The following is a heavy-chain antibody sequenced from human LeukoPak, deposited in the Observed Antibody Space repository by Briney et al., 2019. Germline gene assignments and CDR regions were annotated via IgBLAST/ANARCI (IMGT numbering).Heavy chain of an antibody. CDR1: GGTMSPYH. Sequence: SEALSLTCTVSGGTMSPYHWGWIRQPPGKGLEWTGYIYYSGSTNYNPSLNSRVTISVDTSKNQFSLRLSSVTAADTAIYYCARAVSGRFDYWGQGTLVTVSS. D-gene: IGHD6-19*01. CDR2: IYYSGST. V-gene: IGHV4-59*08. CDR3: ARAVSGRFDY. J-gene: IGHJ4*02.